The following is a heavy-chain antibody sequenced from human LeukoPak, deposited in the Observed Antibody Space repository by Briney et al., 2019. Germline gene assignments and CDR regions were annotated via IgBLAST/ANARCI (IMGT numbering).Heavy chain of an antibody. Sequence: ASVKVSCKASGGTFSSYAISWVRQAPGQGLEWMGRIIPILGIANYAQKFQGRVTITADKSTSTAYMELSSLRSEDTAVYYCARDGDSSGYYPWYFDYWGQGTLVTVSS. D-gene: IGHD3-22*01. CDR1: GGTFSSYA. J-gene: IGHJ4*02. V-gene: IGHV1-69*04. CDR3: ARDGDSSGYYPWYFDY. CDR2: IIPILGIA.